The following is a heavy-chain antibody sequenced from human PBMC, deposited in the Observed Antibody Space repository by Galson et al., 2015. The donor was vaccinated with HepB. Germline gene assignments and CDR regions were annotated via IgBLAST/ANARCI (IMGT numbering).Heavy chain of an antibody. J-gene: IGHJ6*02. V-gene: IGHV1-69*13. D-gene: IGHD3-10*01. CDR3: AREPGGSGSYYNGRLGYYYGMVV. CDR1: GGTFSSYA. Sequence: SVKVSCKASGGTFSSYAISWVRQAPGQGLEWMGGIIPIFGTANYAQKFQGRVTITADESTSTAYMELSSLRSEDTAVYYCAREPGGSGSYYNGRLGYYYGMVVWGQGTTVTVSS. CDR2: IIPIFGTA.